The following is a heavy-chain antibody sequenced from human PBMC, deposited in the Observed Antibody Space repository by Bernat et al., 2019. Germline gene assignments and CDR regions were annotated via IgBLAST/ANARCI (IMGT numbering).Heavy chain of an antibody. CDR3: ARGSNVTWNYHP. J-gene: IGHJ5*02. CDR1: GYMFVTYL. CDR2: ISTYQGNT. V-gene: IGHV1-18*01. Sequence: QVQLVQSGPEMKKPGASVKVSCKASGYMFVTYLISWVRQAPGQGLEWMGWISTYQGNTRFAQKFQGRVTLTTDSSTSTVYMELRNLRPNDTAVYYCARGSNVTWNYHPWGQGPLVTVSS. D-gene: IGHD1-7*01.